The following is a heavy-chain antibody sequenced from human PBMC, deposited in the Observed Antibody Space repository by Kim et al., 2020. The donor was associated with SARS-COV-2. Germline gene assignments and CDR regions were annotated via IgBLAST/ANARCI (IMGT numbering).Heavy chain of an antibody. J-gene: IGHJ5*02. CDR3: AIQRDGYNYVIDP. Sequence: SVKVSCKASGGTFSSFVFSWVRQAPGQGLEWMGGIIPLYDTTIYAQTFKGRVTITADESTSTAYMELSSLRSEDTAVYYCAIQRDGYNYVIDPWGQGTVVTVSS. D-gene: IGHD5-12*01. CDR2: IIPLYDTT. CDR1: GGTFSSFV. V-gene: IGHV1-69*13.